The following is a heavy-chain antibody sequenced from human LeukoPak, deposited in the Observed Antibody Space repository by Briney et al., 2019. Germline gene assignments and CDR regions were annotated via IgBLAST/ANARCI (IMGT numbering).Heavy chain of an antibody. D-gene: IGHD6-6*01. CDR3: ARAYSSSSPPDY. Sequence: ASVKVSCKPSGYTFTGYYMHWVRPAPRQGLEWMGWINPNSGGTNYAQKFQGRVTMTRDTSISTAYMELSRLRSDDTAVYYCARAYSSSSPPDYWGQGTLVTVSS. V-gene: IGHV1-2*02. CDR2: INPNSGGT. J-gene: IGHJ4*02. CDR1: GYTFTGYY.